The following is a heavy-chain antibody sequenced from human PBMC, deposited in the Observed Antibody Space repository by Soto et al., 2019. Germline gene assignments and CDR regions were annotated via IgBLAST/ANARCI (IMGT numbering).Heavy chain of an antibody. J-gene: IGHJ5*02. D-gene: IGHD2-15*01. CDR2: IYSGGRT. CDR1: GFSVTYTY. CDR3: ASSDCSSGSCPNWFDP. V-gene: IGHV3-66*01. Sequence: EVQLVESGGGLVQPGGSLRLSCAASGFSVTYTYMSWIRQAPGKGLEWVSVIYSGGRTFYADSVRGRFTISRDEGKNKQSLQMHSLSPEDTAVYFCASSDCSSGSCPNWFDPWGQGTPVIVYS.